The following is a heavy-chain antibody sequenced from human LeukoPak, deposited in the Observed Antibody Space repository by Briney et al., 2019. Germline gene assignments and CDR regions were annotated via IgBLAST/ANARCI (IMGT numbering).Heavy chain of an antibody. Sequence: SGGSLRLSCAASGFTFSNYWMHWVRQAPGKGLVWVSRIHSAGSSTTYADSVKGRFTISRDNAKNTLYLQMNSLTAEDTAVYYCAKGGSKAPDYWGQGTLVTVSS. D-gene: IGHD4-11*01. CDR1: GFTFSNYW. CDR2: IHSAGSST. J-gene: IGHJ4*02. CDR3: AKGGSKAPDY. V-gene: IGHV3-74*01.